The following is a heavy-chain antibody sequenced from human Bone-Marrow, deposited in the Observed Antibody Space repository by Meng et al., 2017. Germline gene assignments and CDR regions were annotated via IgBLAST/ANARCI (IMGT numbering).Heavy chain of an antibody. CDR2: IYYSGST. CDR3: ARDCPSPFRWFDP. CDR1: GGSISSSSYY. Sequence: QLQRPESGPGLVKPSETLSLTCTVSGGSISSSSYYWGWIRQPPGKGLEWIGSIYYSGSTYYNPSLKSRVTISVDTSKNQFSLKLSSVTAADTAVYYCARDCPSPFRWFDPWGQGTLVTVSS. J-gene: IGHJ5*02. V-gene: IGHV4-39*07.